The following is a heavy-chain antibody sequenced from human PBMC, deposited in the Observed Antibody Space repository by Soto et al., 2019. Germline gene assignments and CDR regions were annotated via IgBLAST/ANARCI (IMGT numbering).Heavy chain of an antibody. CDR3: ARVAPLLIAARQYDAFDI. Sequence: SETLSLTCAVYGGSFSGYYWSWIRQPPGKGLEWIGEINHSGSTNYNPSLKSRVTISVDTSKNQFSLKLSSVTAADTAVYYCARVAPLLIAARQYDAFDIWGQGTMVTVSS. J-gene: IGHJ3*02. V-gene: IGHV4-34*01. CDR2: INHSGST. CDR1: GGSFSGYY. D-gene: IGHD6-6*01.